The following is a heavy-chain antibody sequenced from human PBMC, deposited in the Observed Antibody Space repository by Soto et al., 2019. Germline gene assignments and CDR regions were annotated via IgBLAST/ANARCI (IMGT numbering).Heavy chain of an antibody. D-gene: IGHD3-22*01. CDR1: GFSLIVCGLR. V-gene: IGHV2-5*01. CDR3: AHTKDSSGFLTS. CDR2: IHWNDDK. J-gene: IGHJ5*02. Sequence: ESGPTLVNPTQTLTLTCIFSGFSLIVCGLRVIWFRQPPGETLEWLALIHWNDDKRYSPYLKSRLTITKDTSKNQVVLTLTNLDPLDTGTYFCAHTKDSSGFLTSWGQGILVTVSS.